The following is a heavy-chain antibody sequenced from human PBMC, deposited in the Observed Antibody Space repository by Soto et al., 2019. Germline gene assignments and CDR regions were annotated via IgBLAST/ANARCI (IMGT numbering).Heavy chain of an antibody. D-gene: IGHD3-22*01. CDR2: INSDGSST. Sequence: PGGSLRLSCAASGFTFSSYWMHWVRQAPGKGLVWVSRINSDGSSTSYADSVKGRFTISRDNAKNTLYLQMNSLRAEDTAVYYCARGYYDSSGPHGYYYGMDVWGQGTTVTVSS. CDR1: GFTFSSYW. V-gene: IGHV3-74*01. J-gene: IGHJ6*02. CDR3: ARGYYDSSGPHGYYYGMDV.